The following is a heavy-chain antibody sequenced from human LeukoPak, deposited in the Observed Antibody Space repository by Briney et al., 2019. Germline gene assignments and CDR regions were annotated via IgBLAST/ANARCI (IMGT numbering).Heavy chain of an antibody. Sequence: SETLSLTCTVSGGSISYYYWSWIRQSPGKGLEWIGYIYYSRTTNYNPSLKSRVTISVDTSKNQFSLQLRSVTAADTAVYYCAREDPQTTVPEGMDVWGQGTTVTVSS. CDR2: IYYSRTT. J-gene: IGHJ6*02. CDR1: GGSISYYY. D-gene: IGHD4-17*01. CDR3: AREDPQTTVPEGMDV. V-gene: IGHV4-59*01.